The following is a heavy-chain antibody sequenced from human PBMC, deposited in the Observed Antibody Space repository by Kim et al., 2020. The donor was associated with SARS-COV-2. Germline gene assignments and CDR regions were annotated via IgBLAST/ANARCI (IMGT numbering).Heavy chain of an antibody. CDR3: TRGADGDY. J-gene: IGHJ4*02. V-gene: IGHV3-74*01. Sequence: GGSLRLSCAASGFTFSNSWMYLVRQGPGKGLVWVARINSDGRITSYADAVRGRFTISRDNAKNTLHLQTSSLRVEDTAVYYCTRGADGDYWGQGTLVTVSS. CDR1: GFTFSNSW. CDR2: INSDGRIT.